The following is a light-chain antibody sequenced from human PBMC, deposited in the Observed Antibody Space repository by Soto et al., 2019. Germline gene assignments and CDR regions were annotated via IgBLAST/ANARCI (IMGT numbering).Light chain of an antibody. CDR1: SSDVGSYNL. J-gene: IGLJ2*01. CDR2: EGT. CDR3: CSYAHDTRSGTVV. Sequence: QSVLTQPASVSGSPGQSITISCTGTSSDVGSYNLVSWYQQNPGKAPKLMIYEGTKRPSGVSDRFSGSKSGNTASMTISGLQAEDEADDYCCSYAHDTRSGTVVFGGGTKVTVL. V-gene: IGLV2-23*01.